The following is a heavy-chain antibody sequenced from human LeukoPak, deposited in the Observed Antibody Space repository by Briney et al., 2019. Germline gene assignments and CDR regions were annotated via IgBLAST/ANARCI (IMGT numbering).Heavy chain of an antibody. Sequence: EASVKVSCKASGYTFTELSMHWVRQAPGKGLEWMGGFDPEDGETIYAQKFQGRVTMTEDTSTDTAYMELSSLRSEDTAVYYCATALRSRTPDYWGQGTLVTVSS. CDR2: FDPEDGET. D-gene: IGHD2-15*01. CDR3: ATALRSRTPDY. CDR1: GYTFTELS. J-gene: IGHJ4*02. V-gene: IGHV1-24*01.